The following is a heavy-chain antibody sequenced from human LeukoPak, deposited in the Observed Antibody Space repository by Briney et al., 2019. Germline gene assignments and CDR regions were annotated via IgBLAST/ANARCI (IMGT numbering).Heavy chain of an antibody. CDR1: GFTFSSYG. V-gene: IGHV3-30*18. CDR3: AKDNRFGES. D-gene: IGHD3-10*01. CDR2: ISYDGSNK. Sequence: GGSLRLSCAASGFTFSSYGMHWVRQAPGKGLEWVAVISYDGSNKYYADSVKGRFTISRDNSKNTLYLQMNSLRAEDTAVYYCAKDNRFGESWGQGTLVTVSS. J-gene: IGHJ4*02.